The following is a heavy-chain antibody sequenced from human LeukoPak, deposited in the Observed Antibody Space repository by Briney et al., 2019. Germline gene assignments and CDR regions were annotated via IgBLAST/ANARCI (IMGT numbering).Heavy chain of an antibody. Sequence: GGSLRLSCAASGFTFSAYSMNWVRQAPGKGLEWVSSISSTSTYIYYADSMQGRFTISRDNAKNSLYLQMNSLRAEDTAVYYCARVVSAMDVWGQGTTVTVSS. CDR3: ARVVSAMDV. V-gene: IGHV3-21*01. D-gene: IGHD6-25*01. J-gene: IGHJ6*02. CDR2: ISSTSTYI. CDR1: GFTFSAYS.